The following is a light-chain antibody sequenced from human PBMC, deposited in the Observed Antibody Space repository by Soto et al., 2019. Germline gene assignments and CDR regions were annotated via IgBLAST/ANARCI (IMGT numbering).Light chain of an antibody. V-gene: IGKV3-11*01. CDR1: QSVSSY. CDR2: DAS. CDR3: QQRGNWIT. J-gene: IGKJ5*01. Sequence: EIVLTQSPATLSLSPGERATLSCRASQSVSSYLAWYQQKPGQAPRLLIYDASNRATGIPARFSASGSGTDFTLTISSLEPEDSADYYCQQRGNWITFGPGTRLEIK.